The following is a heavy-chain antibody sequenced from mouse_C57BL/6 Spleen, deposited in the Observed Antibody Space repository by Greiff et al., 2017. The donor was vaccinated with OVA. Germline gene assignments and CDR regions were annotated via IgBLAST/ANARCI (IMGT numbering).Heavy chain of an antibody. J-gene: IGHJ4*01. CDR3: ARCNWGAMDY. V-gene: IGHV1-85*01. CDR1: GYTFTSYD. Sequence: QVQLQQSGPELVKPGASVKLSCKASGYTFTSYDINWVKQRPGQGLAWIGWLYPRVGSTKYHDKFKGKATLTVDTSSSTSYMVLHSLTSEDSAVYFCARCNWGAMDYWGQGTSVTVSS. CDR2: LYPRVGST. D-gene: IGHD4-1*02.